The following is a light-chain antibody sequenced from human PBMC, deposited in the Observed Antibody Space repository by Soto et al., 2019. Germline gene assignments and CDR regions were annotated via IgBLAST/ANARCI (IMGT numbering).Light chain of an antibody. CDR1: QILSTSF. CDR2: ATS. CDR3: QHYDYSPYT. Sequence: EIVLTRSPATLSLSPGERATLSCRASQILSTSFLAWYQQKPGQAPRVLIYATSSRATGVPDRFSGSGSGTDFTLTISRLEPEDFAVYYCQHYDYSPYTFGQGTKVDIK. J-gene: IGKJ2*01. V-gene: IGKV3-20*01.